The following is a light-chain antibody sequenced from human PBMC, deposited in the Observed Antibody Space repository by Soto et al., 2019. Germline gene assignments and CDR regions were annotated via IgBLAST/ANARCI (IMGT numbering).Light chain of an antibody. CDR1: QSLPSNS. CDR3: QQYGGSPRT. Sequence: ETVLMQSPDTLSLSPGERVTLSCRASQSLPSNSLAWYQQKPGQPPRLLFYGASSRATGIPDRFSGSGSGTDFTLTISKLEPEDFAVYHCQQYGGSPRTFGQGTKVELK. V-gene: IGKV3-20*01. J-gene: IGKJ1*01. CDR2: GAS.